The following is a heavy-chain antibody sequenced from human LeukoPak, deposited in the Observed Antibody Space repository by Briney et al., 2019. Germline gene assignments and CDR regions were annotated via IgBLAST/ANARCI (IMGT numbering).Heavy chain of an antibody. J-gene: IGHJ6*04. D-gene: IGHD1-26*01. CDR1: GGSFSGYY. CDR2: IYYSGST. CDR3: AKDSGSYQVGVDV. Sequence: PSETLSLTCAVYGGSFSGYYWSWIRQPPGRGLGWIGYIYYSGSTNYNPSLKSRVTISVDTSKNQFSLKRSSVTAADTAVYYCAKDSGSYQVGVDVWGKGTTVTVSS. V-gene: IGHV4-59*01.